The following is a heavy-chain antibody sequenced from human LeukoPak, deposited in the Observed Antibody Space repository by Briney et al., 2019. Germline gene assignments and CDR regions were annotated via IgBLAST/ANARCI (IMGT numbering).Heavy chain of an antibody. CDR1: GFTFSSFE. J-gene: IGHJ4*02. D-gene: IGHD5-18*01. CDR2: ISSSSGTI. V-gene: IGHV3-48*02. CDR3: ARAQTVNTYGFHY. Sequence: GGSLRLSCAASGFTFSSFEMNWVRQAPGKGLEWVSYISSSSGTIYYADSVKGRFTISRDNAKNSLFLQMNSLRDEDTAVYYCARAQTVNTYGFHYWGQGTLVTVSS.